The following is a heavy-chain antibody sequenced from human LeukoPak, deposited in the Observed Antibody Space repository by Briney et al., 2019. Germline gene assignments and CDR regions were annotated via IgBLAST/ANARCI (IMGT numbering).Heavy chain of an antibody. V-gene: IGHV3-21*01. J-gene: IGHJ4*02. CDR3: TRDEDEELVRDY. D-gene: IGHD6-13*01. CDR2: ISSTSTYI. Sequence: GRSLRLSCAASGFTFSSYAMSWVRQAPGKGLEWVSSISSTSTYIYYADSVKGRFTVSRDNAKKSLYLQMNSLRADDTAVYYCTRDEDEELVRDYWGQGTLVTVSS. CDR1: GFTFSSYA.